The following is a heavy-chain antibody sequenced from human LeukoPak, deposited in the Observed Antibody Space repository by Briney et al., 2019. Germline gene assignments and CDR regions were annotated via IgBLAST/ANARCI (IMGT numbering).Heavy chain of an antibody. Sequence: GASVKVSCKASGYTFTSYDINWVRQATGQGLEWMGWMNPNSGNTGYAQKFQGRVTMTRNTSISTAYMELSSLRSEDTAVYYCARGRGYSSGYYVASSGFDYWGQGTLVTVSS. J-gene: IGHJ4*02. D-gene: IGHD3-22*01. CDR3: ARGRGYSSGYYVASSGFDY. CDR2: MNPNSGNT. CDR1: GYTFTSYD. V-gene: IGHV1-8*01.